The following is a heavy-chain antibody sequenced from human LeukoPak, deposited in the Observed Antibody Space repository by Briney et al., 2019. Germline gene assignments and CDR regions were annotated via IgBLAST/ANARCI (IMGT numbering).Heavy chain of an antibody. CDR2: ISYSGST. CDR3: ARHLDYYGSGSYEY. CDR1: GGSITNYY. Sequence: SETLSLTCTVSGGSITNYYWSWIRQPAGKGLEWIGYISYSGSTNYNPSLKSRVTISIDTSKSQFSLKLSSVTAADTAVYYCARHLDYYGSGSYEYWGQGTLVTVPS. J-gene: IGHJ4*02. D-gene: IGHD3-10*01. V-gene: IGHV4-59*08.